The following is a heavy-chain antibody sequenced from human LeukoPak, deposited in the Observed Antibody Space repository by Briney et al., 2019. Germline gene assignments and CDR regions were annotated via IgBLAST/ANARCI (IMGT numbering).Heavy chain of an antibody. J-gene: IGHJ6*04. CDR2: SIPIFGTA. CDR1: GGTFSSYG. D-gene: IGHD2-15*01. V-gene: IGHV1-69*06. Sequence: GASVKVRCKASGGTFSSYGISWVGQAPGQGLEWMGGSIPIFGTANYAQKFQGRVTITADKSTSTAYMELSSLRSEDTAVYYCARGGYCSGGSCYMLGDYYGMDVWGKGTTVTVSS. CDR3: ARGGYCSGGSCYMLGDYYGMDV.